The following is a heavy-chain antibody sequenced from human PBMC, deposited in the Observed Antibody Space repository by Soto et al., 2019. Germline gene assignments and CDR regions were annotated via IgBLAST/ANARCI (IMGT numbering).Heavy chain of an antibody. CDR2: ISGGGDNT. CDR3: AKSERLARPFDQ. D-gene: IGHD6-19*01. CDR1: GFSFRSYA. V-gene: IGHV3-23*01. J-gene: IGHJ4*02. Sequence: EVQLLESGGGLVQPGGSLRLSCAAAGFSFRSYAMSWVRQAPGKGLEWVSGISGGGDNTDYADSVKGQFSIFRDNSKNTLYLQMRGLRADDTAVYYCAKSERLARPFDQWGQGTLVTVSS.